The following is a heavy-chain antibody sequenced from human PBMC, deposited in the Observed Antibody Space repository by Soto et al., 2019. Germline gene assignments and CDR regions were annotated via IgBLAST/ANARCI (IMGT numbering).Heavy chain of an antibody. CDR3: ARLPKGSLVTA. J-gene: IGHJ4*02. CDR1: GFRFSDHS. V-gene: IGHV3-48*02. Sequence: VESGGGLVYPGGSLRLSCVGSGFRFSDHSMHWVRQAPGKGLQWISYISSNSDTTYYADSVKGRFTVSRDNAKNALFLQMNSLRDDDTATYYCARLPKGSLVTAWGQGAWVTVSS. CDR2: ISSNSDTT. D-gene: IGHD2-21*02.